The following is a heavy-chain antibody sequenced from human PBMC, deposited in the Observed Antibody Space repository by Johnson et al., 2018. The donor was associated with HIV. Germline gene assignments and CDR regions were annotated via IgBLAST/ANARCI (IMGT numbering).Heavy chain of an antibody. V-gene: IGHV3-30-3*01. D-gene: IGHD1-7*01. CDR1: GFTFSSYA. CDR3: AREKLELGIDAFDI. CDR2: ISYDGSNK. J-gene: IGHJ3*02. Sequence: QVQLVESGGGVVQPGRSLRLSCAASGFTFSSYAMHWVRQAPGKGLEWVAVISYDGSNKYYADSVKGRFTISRDNSKNTLDLQMNSLRAEDTAVYYCAREKLELGIDAFDIWGQGTMVTVSS.